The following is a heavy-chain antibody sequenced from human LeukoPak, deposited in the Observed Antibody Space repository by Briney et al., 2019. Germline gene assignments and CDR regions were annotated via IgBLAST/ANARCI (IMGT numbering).Heavy chain of an antibody. CDR3: ARYGDRYYFDY. CDR1: GGSISSYY. J-gene: IGHJ4*02. CDR2: IYTSGST. D-gene: IGHD4-17*01. V-gene: IGHV4-4*07. Sequence: SETLSLTCTVSGGSISSYYWSWIRQPAGKGLEWVGRIYTSGSTNYNPSLKSRVTISVDKSKNQFSLKLSSVTAADTAVYYCARYGDRYYFDYWGQGTLVTVSS.